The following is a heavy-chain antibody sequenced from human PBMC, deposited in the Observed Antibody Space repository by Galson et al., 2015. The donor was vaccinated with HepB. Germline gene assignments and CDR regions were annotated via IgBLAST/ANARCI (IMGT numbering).Heavy chain of an antibody. Sequence: SVKVSCKASGYAFTNFDITWVRQAPGQGLEWMGWISAYNGNTNYAQKLQGRVTMTTDTSTTTAYMELRSLRSDDTATYYCAREKSDYVWGSGRYEGFDYWGQGTLVTVSS. CDR1: GYAFTNFD. J-gene: IGHJ4*02. CDR2: ISAYNGNT. CDR3: AREKSDYVWGSGRYEGFDY. V-gene: IGHV1-18*04. D-gene: IGHD3-16*02.